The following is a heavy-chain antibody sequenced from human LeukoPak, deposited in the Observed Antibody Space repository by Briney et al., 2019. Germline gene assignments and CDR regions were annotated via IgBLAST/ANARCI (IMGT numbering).Heavy chain of an antibody. CDR2: ISWNSGSI. V-gene: IGHV3-9*01. Sequence: PGRSLRLSCAASGFTFDDYAMHWVRQAPGKGLEWVSGISWNSGSIGYADSVKGRFTISRDNAKNSLYLQMNSLRAEDTAVYYCARRKDDSSGPDDYWGQGTLVTVSS. J-gene: IGHJ4*02. CDR1: GFTFDDYA. D-gene: IGHD3-22*01. CDR3: ARRKDDSSGPDDY.